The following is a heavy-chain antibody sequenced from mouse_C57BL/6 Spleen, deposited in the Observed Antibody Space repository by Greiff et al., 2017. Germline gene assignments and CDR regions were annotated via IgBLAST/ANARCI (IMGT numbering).Heavy chain of an antibody. Sequence: QVQLQQSGAELAKPGASVKLSCKASGYTFTSYWMHWVKQRPGQGLEWIGYINPSSGYTKYNQKFKDKATLTADKSSSTAYMQLSSLTYKDSTVYYCARRIDTCDYFDYWGQGTTLTVSS. J-gene: IGHJ2*01. CDR1: GYTFTSYW. CDR3: ARRIDTCDYFDY. V-gene: IGHV1-7*01. CDR2: INPSSGYT.